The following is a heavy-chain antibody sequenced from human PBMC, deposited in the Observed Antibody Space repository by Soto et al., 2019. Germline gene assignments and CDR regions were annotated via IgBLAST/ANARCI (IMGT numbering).Heavy chain of an antibody. CDR3: ARDLSIAVAGTTRQAPTSVDYYYGMDV. V-gene: IGHV1-3*01. CDR2: INAGNGNT. D-gene: IGHD6-19*01. Sequence: ASVKVSCKASGYTFTSYAMHWLRQAPGQRLEWMGWINAGNGNTKYSQKFQGRVTITRDTSASTAYMELSSLRSEDTAVYYCARDLSIAVAGTTRQAPTSVDYYYGMDVWGQGTTVTISS. CDR1: GYTFTSYA. J-gene: IGHJ6*02.